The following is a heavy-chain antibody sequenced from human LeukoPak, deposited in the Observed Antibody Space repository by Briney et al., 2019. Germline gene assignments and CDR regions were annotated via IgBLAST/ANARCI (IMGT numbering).Heavy chain of an antibody. CDR2: IYYSGST. CDR3: ASLDGYNHPFDY. D-gene: IGHD5-24*01. V-gene: IGHV4-59*01. Sequence: SETLSLTCTVSGGSISSYYWSWIRQPPGKGLEWIGYIYYSGSTNYNPSLKSRVTISVDTSKNQFSLKLSSVTAADTAVYYCASLDGYNHPFDYWGQGTLVAVSS. CDR1: GGSISSYY. J-gene: IGHJ4*02.